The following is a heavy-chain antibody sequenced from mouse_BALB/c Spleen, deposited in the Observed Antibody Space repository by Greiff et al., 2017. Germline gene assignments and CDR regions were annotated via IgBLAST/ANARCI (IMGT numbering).Heavy chain of an antibody. CDR1: GYSITSGYY. CDR3: ARAELWPFDY. Sequence: EVKLQESGPGLVKPSQSLSLTCSVTGYSITSGYYWNWIRQFPGNKLEWMGYISYDGSNNYNPSLKNRISITRDTSKNQFFLKLNSVTTEDTATYYCARAELWPFDYWGQGTTLTVSS. J-gene: IGHJ2*01. V-gene: IGHV3-6*02. D-gene: IGHD1-1*02. CDR2: ISYDGSN.